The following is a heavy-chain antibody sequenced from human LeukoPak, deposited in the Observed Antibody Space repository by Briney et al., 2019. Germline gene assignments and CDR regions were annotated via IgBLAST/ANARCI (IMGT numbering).Heavy chain of an antibody. CDR1: GFTFSSYA. CDR2: ISGSGGST. J-gene: IGHJ4*02. CDR3: ATYDFWRGYSFGY. V-gene: IGHV3-23*01. D-gene: IGHD3-3*01. Sequence: GGSLRLSCAASGFTFSSYAMSWVRQAPGKGLEWVSAISGSGGSTYYADSVKGRFTISRDNAKNSLYLQMNSLRAEDTAVYYCATYDFWRGYSFGYWGQGTLVTVSS.